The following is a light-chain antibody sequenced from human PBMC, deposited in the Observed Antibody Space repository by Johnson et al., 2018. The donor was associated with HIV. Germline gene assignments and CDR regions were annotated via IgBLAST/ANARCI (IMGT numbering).Light chain of an antibody. CDR1: SSNIGNNY. CDR3: GTWDNSLGVFYV. Sequence: QSVLTQPPSVSAAPGQKVTISCSGSSSNIGNNYVSWYQQLPGTAPKLLIYENTERPSGIPDRFSGSKSGTSATLGITGLQTGDEADYYCGTWDNSLGVFYVFGTGTKVTVL. CDR2: ENT. V-gene: IGLV1-51*02. J-gene: IGLJ1*01.